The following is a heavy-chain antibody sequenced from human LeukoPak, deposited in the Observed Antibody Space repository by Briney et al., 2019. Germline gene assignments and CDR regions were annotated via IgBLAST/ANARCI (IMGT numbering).Heavy chain of an antibody. Sequence: GGSLRLSCAGSGFTFNNYAMSWVRQAPGKELEWVSAITGGGGGTSYADSVKGRFTISRDNSKNTLYLQMNSLRAEDTAVYYCANRLSSGPNYYFDYWGQGTLVTVSS. CDR2: ITGGGGGT. CDR1: GFTFNNYA. CDR3: ANRLSSGPNYYFDY. D-gene: IGHD2-15*01. J-gene: IGHJ4*02. V-gene: IGHV3-23*01.